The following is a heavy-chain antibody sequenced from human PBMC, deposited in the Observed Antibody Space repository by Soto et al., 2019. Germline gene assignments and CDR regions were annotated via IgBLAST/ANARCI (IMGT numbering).Heavy chain of an antibody. D-gene: IGHD1-26*01. J-gene: IGHJ3*02. CDR3: ARAGVDSGSYIDAFDI. V-gene: IGHV4-30-2*01. Sequence: LSLTCAVSGGSISSGGYSWSWIRQPPGKGLEWIGYIYHSGSTYYNPSLKSRVTISVDRSKNQFSLKLSSVTAADTAVYYCARAGVDSGSYIDAFDIWGQGTMVTVSS. CDR1: GGSISSGGYS. CDR2: IYHSGST.